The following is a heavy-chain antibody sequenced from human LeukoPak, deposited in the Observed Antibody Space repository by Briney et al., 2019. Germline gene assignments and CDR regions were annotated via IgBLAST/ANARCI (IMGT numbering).Heavy chain of an antibody. CDR1: GGSISSYY. V-gene: IGHV4-59*01. CDR3: ARVPRSEYYDSSGSTDY. J-gene: IGHJ4*02. D-gene: IGHD3-22*01. CDR2: IFYAGST. Sequence: PSETLSLTCTVSGGSISSYYWSWIRQPPGKGLEWIGYIFYAGSTNYNPSLKSRVTISIDTSKNQFSLKLSSLTAADAAVYYCARVPRSEYYDSSGSTDYWGQGTLVTVSS.